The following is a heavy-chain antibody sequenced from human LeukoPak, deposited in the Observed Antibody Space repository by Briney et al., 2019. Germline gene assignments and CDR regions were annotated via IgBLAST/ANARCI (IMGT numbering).Heavy chain of an antibody. Sequence: GGSLRLSCAASGFTFSSYAMSWVRQAPGKGLEWVANIKQDGSEKYYVGSVKGRFTGSRDNAKNSLYLQMNSLRAEDTAVYYCAKDRRETPIPGLDFWGQGTLVTVSS. CDR2: IKQDGSEK. V-gene: IGHV3-7*03. CDR1: GFTFSSYA. D-gene: IGHD1-26*01. CDR3: AKDRRETPIPGLDF. J-gene: IGHJ4*02.